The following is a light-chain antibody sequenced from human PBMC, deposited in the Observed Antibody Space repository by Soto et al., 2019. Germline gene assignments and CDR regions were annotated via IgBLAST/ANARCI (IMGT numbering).Light chain of an antibody. J-gene: IGKJ1*01. CDR1: QSVGTS. V-gene: IGKV3-11*01. Sequence: ETVLTQSPATLSLSPGERATLSCRASQSVGTSLAWFQQKPGQAPRLLINDASNRATGIPARFSGSGSGTDFALTISSLQSEDFAVYYCQQYNNWPGTFGQGTKVDIK. CDR2: DAS. CDR3: QQYNNWPGT.